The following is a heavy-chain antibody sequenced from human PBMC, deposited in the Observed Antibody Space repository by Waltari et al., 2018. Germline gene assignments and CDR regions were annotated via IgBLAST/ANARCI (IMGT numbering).Heavy chain of an antibody. Sequence: EVQLVESGGGLVQPGGSLTLSCAASGFIFSDSAIHWVRQASGKGREWVGRNRTNANNYATSYGASVKGRFTISRDDSRNTAYLQMNSLKIDDTAVYFCSRHDPLDFWGQGTLVTVSS. J-gene: IGHJ4*02. CDR1: GFIFSDSA. CDR2: NRTNANNYAT. V-gene: IGHV3-73*01. CDR3: SRHDPLDF.